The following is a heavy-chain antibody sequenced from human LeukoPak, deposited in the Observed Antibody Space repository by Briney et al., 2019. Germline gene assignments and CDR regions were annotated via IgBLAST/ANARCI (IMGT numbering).Heavy chain of an antibody. J-gene: IGHJ4*02. V-gene: IGHV3-21*01. D-gene: IGHD3-22*01. CDR2: ISGRSTDI. Sequence: PGGSLRLSCAASGFIFSNHAMNWVRQAPGKGLERVSSISGRSTDIYYADSVKGRFTIFRDNAKNSRYLQMNSLRAEDTAIYYCVRRDYYDSSGYDFWGQGTLVTVSS. CDR3: VRRDYYDSSGYDF. CDR1: GFIFSNHA.